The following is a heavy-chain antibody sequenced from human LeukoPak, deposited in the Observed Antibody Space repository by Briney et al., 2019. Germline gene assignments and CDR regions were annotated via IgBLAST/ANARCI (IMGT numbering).Heavy chain of an antibody. Sequence: SETLSLTCTVSGGSISSGGYSWSWIRQPPGKGLEWIGYIYYSGSTNYNPSLKSRVTISVDTSKNQFSLKLSSVTAADTAVYYCARHSRVRFLEWLLSDYYYYGMDVWGQGTTVTVSS. CDR2: IYYSGST. V-gene: IGHV4-61*08. CDR3: ARHSRVRFLEWLLSDYYYYGMDV. D-gene: IGHD3-3*01. J-gene: IGHJ6*02. CDR1: GGSISSGGYS.